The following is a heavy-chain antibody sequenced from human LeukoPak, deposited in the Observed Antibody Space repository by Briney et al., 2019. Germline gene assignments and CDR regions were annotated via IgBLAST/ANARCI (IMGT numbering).Heavy chain of an antibody. Sequence: ESGGGLVQPGGSLRLSCAASGFTFSSYSMNWVRQAPGKGLEWLSYIDSRGDTKSYSDSVKGRFTISRDNSNNSLYLQMSRLRAEDTAVYYCVRVKNGGNRNIWFDPWGQGTLVAVSS. CDR2: IDSRGDTK. CDR1: GFTFSSYS. CDR3: VRVKNGGNRNIWFDP. V-gene: IGHV3-48*04. J-gene: IGHJ5*02. D-gene: IGHD4-23*01.